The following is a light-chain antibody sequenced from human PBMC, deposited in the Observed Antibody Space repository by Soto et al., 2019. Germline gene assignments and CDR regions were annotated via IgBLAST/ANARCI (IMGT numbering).Light chain of an antibody. CDR2: ATS. CDR1: QAISGW. CDR3: QQLKT. Sequence: DIQLTQSPSFLSASVGDRVTITCRASQAISGWLTWYQQKPGKAPKVLIYATSNVQSGVPSRFSGSGSEAEFTLTISSLQHEDFATYYCQQLKTFGGGTKVEIK. V-gene: IGKV1-9*01. J-gene: IGKJ4*01.